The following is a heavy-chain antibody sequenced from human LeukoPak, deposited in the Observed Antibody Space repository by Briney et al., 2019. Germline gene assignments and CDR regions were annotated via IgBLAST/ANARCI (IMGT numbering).Heavy chain of an antibody. CDR3: AKAVGATGAQAFDI. CDR1: GFTFSSYG. D-gene: IGHD1-26*01. Sequence: AGGSLRLSCAASGFTFSSYGMHWVRQAPGKGLEWVAVISYDGSNKYYADSVKGRFTISRDNSKNTLYLQMNSLRAEDTAVYYCAKAVGATGAQAFDIWGQGTMVTVSS. J-gene: IGHJ3*02. CDR2: ISYDGSNK. V-gene: IGHV3-30*18.